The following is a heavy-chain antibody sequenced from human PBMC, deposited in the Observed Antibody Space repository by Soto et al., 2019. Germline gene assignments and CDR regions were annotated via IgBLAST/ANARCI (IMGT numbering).Heavy chain of an antibody. CDR1: GFTFSSYG. D-gene: IGHD2-15*01. V-gene: IGHV3-30*18. CDR3: AKGFRNGLYCSGGSCYSGIFDY. CDR2: ISYDGSNK. J-gene: IGHJ4*02. Sequence: PGGSLRLSCASSGFTFSSYGMHWVRQAPGKGLEWVAVISYDGSNKYYADSVKGRFTISRDNSKNTLYLQMNSLRAEDTAVYYCAKGFRNGLYCSGGSCYSGIFDYWGQGTLVTVSS.